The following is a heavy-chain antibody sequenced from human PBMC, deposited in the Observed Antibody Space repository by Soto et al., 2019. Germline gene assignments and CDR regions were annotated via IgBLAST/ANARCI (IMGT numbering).Heavy chain of an antibody. J-gene: IGHJ4*02. D-gene: IGHD4-4*01. V-gene: IGHV3-23*01. CDR3: AKDGVRKSVTQSRETFDY. CDR2: ISGSGGST. CDR1: GFTFSSYA. Sequence: GGSLRLSCAASGFTFSSYAMSWVRQAPGKGLEWVSAISGSGGSTYYADSVKGRFTISRDNSKNTLYLQMNSLRAEDTAVYYCAKDGVRKSVTQSRETFDYWGQGTLVTVSS.